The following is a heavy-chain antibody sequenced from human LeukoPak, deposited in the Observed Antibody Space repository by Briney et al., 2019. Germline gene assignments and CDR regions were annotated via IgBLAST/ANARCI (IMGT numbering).Heavy chain of an antibody. CDR3: AKVYRDNGDYFAFNV. CDR1: GGTFSSYA. J-gene: IGHJ3*01. Sequence: SVKVSCKASGGTFSSYAISWVRQAPGQGLEWMGGIIPIFGTANYAQKFQGRVTITADESTSTAYMELSSLRSEDTAVYYCAKVYRDNGDYFAFNVWGQGSMVTVSS. D-gene: IGHD4-17*01. CDR2: IIPIFGTA. V-gene: IGHV1-69*13.